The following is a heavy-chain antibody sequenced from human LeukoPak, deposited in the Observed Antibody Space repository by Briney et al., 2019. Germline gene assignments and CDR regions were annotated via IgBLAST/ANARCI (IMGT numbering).Heavy chain of an antibody. CDR2: ISSSSSYI. D-gene: IGHD3-9*01. Sequence: GGSLRLSCAASGFTFSSYSMNWVRQAPGKGLEWVSSISSSSSYIYYADSVKGRFTISRDNAKNSLYLQMNSLRAEDTAVYYCARAPPILTGYNYFDYWGQGTLVTVSS. J-gene: IGHJ4*02. CDR1: GFTFSSYS. CDR3: ARAPPILTGYNYFDY. V-gene: IGHV3-21*01.